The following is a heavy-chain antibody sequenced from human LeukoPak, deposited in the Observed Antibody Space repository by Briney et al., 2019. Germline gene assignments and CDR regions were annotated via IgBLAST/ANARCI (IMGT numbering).Heavy chain of an antibody. Sequence: SETPSLTCTVSGGSVSSDYWSWIRQPAGKGLEWIGRIYTSGSTNYNRSLKSRVTMSLDTSKNQFSLRVTSVTAADTAVYYCARGRPSGTAYDAFDIWGPGTMVTVS. CDR1: GGSVSSDY. CDR3: ARGRPSGTAYDAFDI. CDR2: IYTSGST. J-gene: IGHJ3*02. V-gene: IGHV4-4*07. D-gene: IGHD1-1*01.